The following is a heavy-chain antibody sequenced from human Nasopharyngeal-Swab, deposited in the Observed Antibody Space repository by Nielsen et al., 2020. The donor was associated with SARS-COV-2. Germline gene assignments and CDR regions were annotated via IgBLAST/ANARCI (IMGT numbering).Heavy chain of an antibody. V-gene: IGHV1-24*01. CDR1: GYTLTELS. CDR2: FDPEDGET. J-gene: IGHJ4*02. D-gene: IGHD6-6*01. CDR3: ATDLMVAARPWGSFDY. Sequence: ASVKVSCKVSGYTLTELSMHWVRQAPGKGLEWMGGFDPEDGETIYAQKFQGRVTMTEDTSTDTAYMELSSLRSEDTAAYYCATDLMVAARPWGSFDYWGQGTLVTVSS.